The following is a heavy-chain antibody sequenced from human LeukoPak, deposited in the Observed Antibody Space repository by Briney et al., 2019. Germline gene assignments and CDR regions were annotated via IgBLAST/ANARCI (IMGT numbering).Heavy chain of an antibody. CDR3: ARASTIFGHFAY. CDR2: IYYSGST. J-gene: IGHJ4*02. D-gene: IGHD3-3*01. V-gene: IGHV4-39*07. CDR1: GGSISGTPYY. Sequence: LETLSLTCAISGGSISGTPYYWGWIRQPPGEGLEWIGSIYYSGSTYYNPSLKSRLTISVDTSKNQFSLKLSSVTAADTAVYYCARASTIFGHFAYWGRGTLVTVSS.